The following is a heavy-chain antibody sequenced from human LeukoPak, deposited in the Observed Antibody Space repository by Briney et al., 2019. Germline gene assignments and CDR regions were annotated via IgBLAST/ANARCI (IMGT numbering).Heavy chain of an antibody. D-gene: IGHD3-9*01. CDR2: ISWNSGSI. CDR1: GYTFDDYA. V-gene: IGHV3-9*01. Sequence: PGGSLRLSCAASGYTFDDYAMHWVRQAPGTGLEWVSGISWNSGSIGYADSVKGRFTISRDNAKNSLYLQMNSLRAENTALYYCAKGGYILTATMEDYFDYWGQGTLVTVSS. CDR3: AKGGYILTATMEDYFDY. J-gene: IGHJ4*02.